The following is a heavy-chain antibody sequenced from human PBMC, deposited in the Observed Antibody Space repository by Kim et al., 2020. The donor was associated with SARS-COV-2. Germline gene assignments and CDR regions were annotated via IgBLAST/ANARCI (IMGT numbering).Heavy chain of an antibody. D-gene: IGHD2-15*01. CDR3: ARGPPPMCSGGSCYGDY. Sequence: SETLSLTCAVYGGSFSGYYWSWIRQPPGKGLEWIGEINHSGSTNYNPSLKSRVTISVDTSKNQFSLKLSSVTAADTAVYYCARGPPPMCSGGSCYGDYWG. CDR1: GGSFSGYY. V-gene: IGHV4-34*01. J-gene: IGHJ4*03. CDR2: INHSGST.